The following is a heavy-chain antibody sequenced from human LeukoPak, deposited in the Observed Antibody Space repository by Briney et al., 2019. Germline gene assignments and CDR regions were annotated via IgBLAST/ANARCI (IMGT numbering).Heavy chain of an antibody. J-gene: IGHJ6*03. CDR2: INHSGST. V-gene: IGHV4-34*01. D-gene: IGHD3-22*01. CDR1: GGSFSGYH. CDR3: ARGSGSARNYYDSSGYPIGYYYYMDV. Sequence: SETLSLTCAVYGGSFSGYHWSWIRQPPGKGLEWIGEINHSGSTNYNPSLKSRVTISVDTSKNQFSLKLSSVTAADTAVYYCARGSGSARNYYDSSGYPIGYYYYMDVWGKGTTVTASS.